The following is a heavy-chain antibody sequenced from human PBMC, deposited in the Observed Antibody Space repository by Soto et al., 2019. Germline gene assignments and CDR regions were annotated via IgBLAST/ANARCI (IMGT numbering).Heavy chain of an antibody. J-gene: IGHJ3*02. CDR1: GFSFSRSG. CDR2: IWDDGSEK. Sequence: QVQLVQSGGGVVQPGRSLRLSCAPSGFSFSRSGMHWVRQAPDKGLEWVAVIWDDGSEKYYLDSVKGRFTISRDNSKNTMWLQMNSLRAEDTAVYYCAREASEGFEMWGQGTMVTVS. CDR3: AREASEGFEM. V-gene: IGHV3-33*01. D-gene: IGHD3-3*01.